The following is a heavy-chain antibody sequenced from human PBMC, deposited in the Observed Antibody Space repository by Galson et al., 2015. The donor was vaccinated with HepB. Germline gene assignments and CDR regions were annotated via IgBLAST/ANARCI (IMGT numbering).Heavy chain of an antibody. CDR1: GFTFSSYA. Sequence: SLRLSCAASGFTFSSYAMSWVRQAPGKGLEWVSAISGSGGSTYYADSVKGRFTISRDNSKNTLYLQMNSLRAEDTAVYYCAKAIWPGDYYYGMDVWGQGTTVTVSS. D-gene: IGHD2-21*01. V-gene: IGHV3-23*01. J-gene: IGHJ6*02. CDR2: ISGSGGST. CDR3: AKAIWPGDYYYGMDV.